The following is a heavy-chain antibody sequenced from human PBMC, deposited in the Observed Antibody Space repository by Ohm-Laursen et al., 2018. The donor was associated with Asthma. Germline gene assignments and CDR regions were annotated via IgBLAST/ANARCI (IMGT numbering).Heavy chain of an antibody. CDR3: ARDVMEWYLPAFDF. D-gene: IGHD3-3*01. CDR2: ISFDGKDA. J-gene: IGHJ4*02. V-gene: IGHV3-30*03. CDR1: GFTFSSYG. Sequence: SLRLSCSASGFTFSSYGMHWVRQAPGKGLEWVADISFDGKDAYYADSMKGRFTVSRDDSKNTLYLQMNSLRPDDTAVYYCARDVMEWYLPAFDFWGQGTLVTVSS.